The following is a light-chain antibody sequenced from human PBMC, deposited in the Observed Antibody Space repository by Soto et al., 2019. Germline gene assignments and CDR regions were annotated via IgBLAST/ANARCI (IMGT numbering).Light chain of an antibody. CDR3: QKYDNGPFT. J-gene: IGKJ3*01. CDR1: QGISHY. Sequence: DIQMTQSPSSLSASVGDRVTITCRATQGISHYLAWYQQRPGGVPKLLIHAASTLHSGVSSRFSGSGSGTDVTLTISRLQPEDVGTYYCQKYDNGPFTFGPGTKVDLK. CDR2: AAS. V-gene: IGKV1-27*01.